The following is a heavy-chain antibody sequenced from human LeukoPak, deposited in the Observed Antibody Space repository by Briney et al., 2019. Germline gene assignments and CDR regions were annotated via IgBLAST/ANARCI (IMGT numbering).Heavy chain of an antibody. J-gene: IGHJ5*02. D-gene: IGHD2-15*01. CDR3: ARVVADRFDP. CDR2: IYTSGST. V-gene: IGHV4-61*02. CDR1: GGSISSGSYY. Sequence: SETLSLTCTVSGGSISSGSYYWSWIRQPAGKGLEWIGRIYTSGSTNYNPSLKSRVTISVDTSKNQFSLKLSSATAADTAVYYCARVVADRFDPWGQGTLVTVSS.